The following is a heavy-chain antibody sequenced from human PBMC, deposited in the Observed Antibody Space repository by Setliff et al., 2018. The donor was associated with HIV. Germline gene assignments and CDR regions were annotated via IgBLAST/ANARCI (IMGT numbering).Heavy chain of an antibody. Sequence: ASVKVSCKASGYTFIGHYIHWVRQAPGQGLEWMGWINPNSGDTKYAQKFQDRVSLTRDTSLSTAYMELSSLTSQDTAVYYCARDKGIREAASLDYWGQGSLVTVSS. CDR2: INPNSGDT. CDR1: GYTFIGHY. J-gene: IGHJ4*02. CDR3: ARDKGIREAASLDY. D-gene: IGHD6-13*01. V-gene: IGHV1-2*02.